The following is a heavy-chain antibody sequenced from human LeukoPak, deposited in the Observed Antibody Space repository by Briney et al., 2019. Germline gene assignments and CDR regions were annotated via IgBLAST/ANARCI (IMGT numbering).Heavy chain of an antibody. J-gene: IGHJ3*02. D-gene: IGHD6-13*01. V-gene: IGHV4-34*01. CDR1: GGSFSGYY. CDR3: ARAHIAAAGTRAFDI. Sequence: PSETLSLTCAVYGGSFSGYYWSGIRQPPGKGLEWIGEINHSGSTNYNPSLKSRVTISVDTSKNQFSLKLSSVTAADTAVYYCARAHIAAAGTRAFDIWGQGTMVTVSS. CDR2: INHSGST.